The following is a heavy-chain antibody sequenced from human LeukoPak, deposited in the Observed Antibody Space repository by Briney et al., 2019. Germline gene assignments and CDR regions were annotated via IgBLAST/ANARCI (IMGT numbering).Heavy chain of an antibody. J-gene: IGHJ4*02. CDR2: ISSSSSTI. D-gene: IGHD6-13*01. V-gene: IGHV3-48*04. Sequence: GGSLRLSCAATGFTLSGHSMNWVHQAPGKGLEWASYISSSSSTIYYADSVKGRFTISRDNAKNSLYLQMNSLRAEDTAVYYCARGRVRPAKYSSSWYDYWGQGTLVTVSS. CDR3: ARGRVRPAKYSSSWYDY. CDR1: GFTLSGHS.